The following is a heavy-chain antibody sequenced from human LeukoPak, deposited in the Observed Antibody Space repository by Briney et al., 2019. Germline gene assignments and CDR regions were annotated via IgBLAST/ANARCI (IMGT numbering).Heavy chain of an antibody. J-gene: IGHJ6*02. V-gene: IGHV1-18*01. CDR3: ARESPFDRAYYYDSSGPTDYYYYGMDV. D-gene: IGHD3-22*01. CDR2: ISAYNGNA. CDR1: GYTFTSYG. Sequence: ASVKVSCKASGYTFTSYGISWVRQAPGQGLEWMGWISAYNGNANYARKLQGRVTMTTDTSTSTAYMELRSLRSDDTAVYYCARESPFDRAYYYDSSGPTDYYYYGMDVWGQGTTVTVSS.